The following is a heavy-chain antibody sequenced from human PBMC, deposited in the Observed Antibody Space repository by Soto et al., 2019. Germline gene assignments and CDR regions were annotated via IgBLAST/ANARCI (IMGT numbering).Heavy chain of an antibody. D-gene: IGHD2-15*01. CDR2: INHSGST. Sequence: PSETLSLTCAVYGGSFSGYYWSWIRQPPGKGLEWIGEINHSGSTNYNPSLKSRVTISVDTSKNQFSLKLSSVTAADTAVYYCARGRDIVVVVAATGAYSFDYWGQGTLVTAPQ. CDR1: GGSFSGYY. J-gene: IGHJ4*02. CDR3: ARGRDIVVVVAATGAYSFDY. V-gene: IGHV4-34*01.